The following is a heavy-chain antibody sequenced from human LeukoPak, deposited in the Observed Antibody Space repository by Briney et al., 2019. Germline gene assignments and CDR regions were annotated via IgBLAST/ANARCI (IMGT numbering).Heavy chain of an antibody. CDR2: ISPSGGST. J-gene: IGHJ4*02. CDR3: ARSSPLKYYYDSSGYYWVY. V-gene: IGHV1-46*01. Sequence: ASVKVSCKAFGYTFTGYWMHWVRQAPGQGPEWMGVISPSGGSTIYAQKFKGRVTLTRDMSTSTDYLELSSLRSEDTAVYYCARSSPLKYYYDSSGYYWVYWGQGTLVTVSS. D-gene: IGHD3-22*01. CDR1: GYTFTGYW.